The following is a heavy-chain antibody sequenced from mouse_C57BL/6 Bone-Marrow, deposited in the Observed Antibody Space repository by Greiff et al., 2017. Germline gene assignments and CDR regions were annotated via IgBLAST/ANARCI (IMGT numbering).Heavy chain of an antibody. J-gene: IGHJ1*03. V-gene: IGHV2-9-1*01. Sequence: VKLVESGPGLVAPSQSLSITCTVSGFSLTSYAISWVRQPPGKGLEWLGVIWTGGGTNYNSALKSRLSISKDNSKSQVFLKLNSLRTDDTARYFCARNEPVVDWYFEVWGTGTTVTVSS. CDR1: GFSLTSYA. CDR3: ARNEPVVDWYFEV. D-gene: IGHD1-1*01. CDR2: IWTGGGT.